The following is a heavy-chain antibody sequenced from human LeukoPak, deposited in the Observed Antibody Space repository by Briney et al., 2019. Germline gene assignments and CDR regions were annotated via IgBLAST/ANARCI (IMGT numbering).Heavy chain of an antibody. D-gene: IGHD6-13*01. CDR1: GGTFSSYA. V-gene: IGHV1-69*05. J-gene: IGHJ6*03. CDR2: IIPIFGTA. CDR3: ARGQQLAPLGYYYMDV. Sequence: SVKVPCKASGGTFSSYAISWVRQAPGQGLEWMGGIIPIFGTANYAQKFQGRVTITTDESTSTAYMELSSLRSEDTAVYYCARGQQLAPLGYYYMDVWGKGTTVTVSS.